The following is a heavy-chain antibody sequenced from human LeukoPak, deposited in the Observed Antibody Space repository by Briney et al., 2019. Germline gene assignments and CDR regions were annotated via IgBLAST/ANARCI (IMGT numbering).Heavy chain of an antibody. CDR1: GFTFSDYY. CDR2: ISGRGGST. CDR3: ATRPADIVVVPADDAFDI. J-gene: IGHJ3*02. Sequence: PGGSLRLSCAASGFTFSDYYMSWIRQAPGKGLEWVSTISGRGGSTYYADSVKGRFTISRDNAKNSLYLQMNSLRAEDTAVYYCATRPADIVVVPADDAFDIWGQGTMVTVSS. D-gene: IGHD2-2*01. V-gene: IGHV3-11*04.